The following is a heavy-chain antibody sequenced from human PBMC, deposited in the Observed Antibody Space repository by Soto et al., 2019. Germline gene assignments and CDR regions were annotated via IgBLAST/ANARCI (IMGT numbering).Heavy chain of an antibody. CDR2: IIPIFGTA. V-gene: IGHV1-69*13. CDR1: GGTFSSYA. J-gene: IGHJ5*02. CDR3: ARDVAVVPAATYNWFDP. D-gene: IGHD2-2*01. Sequence: SVKVSCKASGGTFSSYAISWVRQAPGQGLEWMGGIIPIFGTANYAQKFQGRVTITADESTSTAYMELSSLRSEDTAVYYCARDVAVVPAATYNWFDPWGQGTLVTVSS.